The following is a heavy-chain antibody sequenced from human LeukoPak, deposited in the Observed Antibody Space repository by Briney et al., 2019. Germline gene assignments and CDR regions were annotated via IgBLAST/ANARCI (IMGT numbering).Heavy chain of an antibody. CDR2: INHSGST. J-gene: IGHJ4*02. D-gene: IGHD2-2*01. Sequence: SETLSLTCAVYGGSFSDYYWSWIRQPQGKGLEWVGEINHSGSTNYNPSLKSRVTISVDTSKNQFSLKLSSVTAADTAVYYCARAPAATPLGIYFDYWGQGTLVTVSS. CDR3: ARAPAATPLGIYFDY. CDR1: GGSFSDYY. V-gene: IGHV4-34*01.